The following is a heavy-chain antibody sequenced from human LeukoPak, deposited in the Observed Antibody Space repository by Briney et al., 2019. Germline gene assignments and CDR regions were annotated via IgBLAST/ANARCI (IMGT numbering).Heavy chain of an antibody. J-gene: IGHJ4*02. D-gene: IGHD6-19*01. CDR2: ISWNSGSI. CDR3: ARDSRLAPGYSSGWYGDY. Sequence: GGSLRLSCAASGFTFDDYAMHWVRQAPGKGLEWVSGISWNSGSIGYADSVKGRFTISRDNSKNTLYLQMNSLRAEDTAVYYCARDSRLAPGYSSGWYGDYWGQGTLVTVSS. V-gene: IGHV3-9*01. CDR1: GFTFDDYA.